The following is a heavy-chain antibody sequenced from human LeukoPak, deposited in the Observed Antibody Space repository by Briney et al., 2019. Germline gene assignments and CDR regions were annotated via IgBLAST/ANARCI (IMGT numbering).Heavy chain of an antibody. CDR2: IYTSGST. J-gene: IGHJ6*03. V-gene: IGHV4-4*07. D-gene: IGHD2-8*01. Sequence: SETLSLTCTVSGGSISSYYWSWIRQPAGKGLEWIGRIYTSGSTNYNPSLKSRVTMSVDTSKNQFSLKLSSVTAADTAVYYCARDRGYCTNGVCFDYYYYYMDVWGKGTTVTVSS. CDR1: GGSISSYY. CDR3: ARDRGYCTNGVCFDYYYYYMDV.